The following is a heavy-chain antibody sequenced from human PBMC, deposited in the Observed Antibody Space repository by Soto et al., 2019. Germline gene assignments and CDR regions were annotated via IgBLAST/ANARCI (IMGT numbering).Heavy chain of an antibody. D-gene: IGHD3-10*01. J-gene: IGHJ6*02. CDR2: IFHSGSA. Sequence: TSETLSLTCAVSGGSISSGGYSWSWLRQPPGKGLEWIGYIFHSGSANYNPSLKSRVTISVDTSKNRFSLKLSSVTAADTAVYYCARRVILWFGELSDYGMDVWGQGTTVTVSS. CDR3: ARRVILWFGELSDYGMDV. V-gene: IGHV4-30-2*01. CDR1: GGSISSGGYS.